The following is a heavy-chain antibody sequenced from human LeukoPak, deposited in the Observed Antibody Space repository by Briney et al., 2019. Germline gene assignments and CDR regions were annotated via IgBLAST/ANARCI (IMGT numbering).Heavy chain of an antibody. CDR2: IFSSGST. D-gene: IGHD3-22*01. CDR1: GVSISSSNSY. Sequence: SETLSLTCTVSGVSISSSNSYWGWIRQPPGRGLEWLGRIFSSGSTNYNPSLKSRVTISVDTSKNQFSLKLSSVTAADTAVYFCARGPYSYDSSGAFDIWGQGTMVTVSS. J-gene: IGHJ3*02. CDR3: ARGPYSYDSSGAFDI. V-gene: IGHV4-39*07.